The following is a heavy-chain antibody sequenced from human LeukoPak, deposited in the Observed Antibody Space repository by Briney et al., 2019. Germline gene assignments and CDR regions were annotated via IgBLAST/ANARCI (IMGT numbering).Heavy chain of an antibody. Sequence: ASVKVSRKASGYTFTSYYMHWVRQAPGQGLEWMGIINPSGGSTSYAQKFQGRVTMTEDTSTDTAYMELSSLRSEDTAVYYCATDLNSGSYSPDRYGMDVWGQGTTVTVSS. J-gene: IGHJ6*02. D-gene: IGHD1-26*01. CDR1: GYTFTSYY. CDR3: ATDLNSGSYSPDRYGMDV. V-gene: IGHV1-46*01. CDR2: INPSGGST.